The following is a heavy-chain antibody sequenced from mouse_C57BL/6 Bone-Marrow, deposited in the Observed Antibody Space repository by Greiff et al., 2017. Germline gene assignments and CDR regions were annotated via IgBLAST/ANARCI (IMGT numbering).Heavy chain of an antibody. J-gene: IGHJ4*01. CDR2: ISYDGSN. Sequence: ESGPGLVKPSQSLSLTCSVTGYSITSGYYWNWIRQFPGNKLEWMGYISYDGSNNYNPSLKNRISITRDTSKNQFFLKLNSVTTEDTATYYCAREGVITTAHMDYWGQGTSVTVSS. D-gene: IGHD1-1*01. CDR3: AREGVITTAHMDY. V-gene: IGHV3-6*01. CDR1: GYSITSGYY.